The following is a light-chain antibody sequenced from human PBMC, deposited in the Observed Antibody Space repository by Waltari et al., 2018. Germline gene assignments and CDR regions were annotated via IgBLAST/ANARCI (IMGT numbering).Light chain of an antibody. V-gene: IGLV3-1*01. Sequence: SFDLTQPHSVSVSPGQTVTITCSVHQSEDTYVYWYQQKPGQSPVLVIFHDNKRPSAIPDRFSGSNSGNTATLTISGAQTMDEADYYCQAWDNSIVVFGGGTKLTVL. CDR1: QSEDTY. CDR3: QAWDNSIVV. J-gene: IGLJ3*02. CDR2: HDN.